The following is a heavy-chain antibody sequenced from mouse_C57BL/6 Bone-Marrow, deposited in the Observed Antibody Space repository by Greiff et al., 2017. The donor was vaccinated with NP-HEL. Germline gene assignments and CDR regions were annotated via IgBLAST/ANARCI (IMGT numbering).Heavy chain of an antibody. J-gene: IGHJ4*01. CDR2: IYPGSGST. CDR1: GYTFTSYW. CDR3: AREGPYSNYVDY. V-gene: IGHV1-55*01. D-gene: IGHD2-5*01. Sequence: QVQLQEPGAELVKPGASVKMSCKASGYTFTSYWITWVKQRPGQGLEWIGDIYPGSGSTNYNEKFKSKATLTVDTSSSTAYMQLSSLTSEDSAVYYCAREGPYSNYVDYWGQGTSVTVSS.